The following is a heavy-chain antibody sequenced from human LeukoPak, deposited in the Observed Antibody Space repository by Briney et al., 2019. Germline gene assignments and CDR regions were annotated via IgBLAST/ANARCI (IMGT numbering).Heavy chain of an antibody. V-gene: IGHV3-30-3*01. CDR2: IAYDGSNK. Sequence: PGGSLRLSCAASGFTFSSYAMHWVRQAPGKGLEWVAVIAYDGSNKYYADSVKGRFTISRDNSKNTLYLQMNSLRAEDTAVYYCARGGGFSAAAGDYWGQGTLVTVSS. CDR3: ARGGGFSAAAGDY. J-gene: IGHJ4*02. D-gene: IGHD6-13*01. CDR1: GFTFSSYA.